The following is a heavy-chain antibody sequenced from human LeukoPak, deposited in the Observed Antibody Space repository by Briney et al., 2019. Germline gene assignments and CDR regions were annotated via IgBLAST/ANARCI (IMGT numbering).Heavy chain of an antibody. CDR2: ISSSGSTI. CDR3: ARLLGNWNYDY. D-gene: IGHD1-7*01. V-gene: IGHV3-48*04. Sequence: GGSLRLSCAASGFTFSSYSMNWVRQAPGKGLEWVSYISSSGSTIYYADSVKGRFSISRDNAKNSLYLQMNSLRAEDTAVYYCARLLGNWNYDYWGQGTLVTVSS. J-gene: IGHJ4*02. CDR1: GFTFSSYS.